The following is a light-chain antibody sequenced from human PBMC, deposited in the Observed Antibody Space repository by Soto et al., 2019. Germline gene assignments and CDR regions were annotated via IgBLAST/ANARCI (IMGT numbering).Light chain of an antibody. CDR2: LTS. Sequence: DVVMTPSPLSLPVTLGQSASISCRSSQSIAYSDGYTYMNWFQQRPGQSPRRLISLTSRRDSGVXDXXSGSGSGTDFTLTISRVEAEDVGIYYCMQSTHWPPTFGRGTTVEIK. J-gene: IGKJ1*01. CDR1: QSIAYSDGYTY. CDR3: MQSTHWPPT. V-gene: IGKV2-30*01.